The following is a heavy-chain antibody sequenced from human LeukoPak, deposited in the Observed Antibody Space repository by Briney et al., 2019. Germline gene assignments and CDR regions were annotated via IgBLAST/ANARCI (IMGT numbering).Heavy chain of an antibody. Sequence: GGSLRLPCAASEFSVGSNYMTWVRQAPGKGLEWVSLIYSGGSTYYADSVKGRFTISRDNAKNSLYLQMNSLRAEDTAFCHCARLKGEGAHFDNWGQGTLVTVSS. CDR3: ARLKGEGAHFDN. V-gene: IGHV3-66*04. CDR1: EFSVGSNY. D-gene: IGHD1-26*01. CDR2: IYSGGST. J-gene: IGHJ4*02.